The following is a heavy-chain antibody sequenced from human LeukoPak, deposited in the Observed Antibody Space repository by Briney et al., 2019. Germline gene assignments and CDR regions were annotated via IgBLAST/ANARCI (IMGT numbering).Heavy chain of an antibody. V-gene: IGHV4-31*03. CDR2: IYYSGST. Sequence: SQTLSLTCTVSGGSISSGGYYWSWIRQHPGKGLEWIGYIYYSGSTYYNPSLKSRVTMSVDTSKNQFSLKLSSVTAADTAVYYCARDRKGAAFDLWGRGTLVTVSS. CDR3: ARDRKGAAFDL. CDR1: GGSISSGGYY. J-gene: IGHJ2*01.